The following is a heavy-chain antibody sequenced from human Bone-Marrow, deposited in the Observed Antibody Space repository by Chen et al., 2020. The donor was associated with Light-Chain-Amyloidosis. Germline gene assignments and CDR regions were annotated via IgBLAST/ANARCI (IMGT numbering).Heavy chain of an antibody. CDR3: VISRYSTGPFEV. Sequence: QVQLQMSGPGLVKPSETLSLKCSGSGECSTSSTDYWGWIRQPPGKGLEYIASIYSSGSSYYKPSLMSPVTIAVVPSKPLFSLCLTPATAADAAVYFCVISRYSTGPFEVWGQGSLVTVSS. CDR1: GECSTSSTDY. D-gene: IGHD3-16*02. J-gene: IGHJ1*01. V-gene: IGHV4-39*07. CDR2: IYSSGSS.